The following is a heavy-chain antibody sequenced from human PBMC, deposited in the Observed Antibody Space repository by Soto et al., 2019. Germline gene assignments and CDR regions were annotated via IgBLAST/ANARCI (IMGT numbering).Heavy chain of an antibody. D-gene: IGHD6-19*01. CDR3: AHIVVAGLGYYFDY. J-gene: IGHJ4*02. CDR2: IYWDDDK. Sequence: QITLKESGPTLVKPTQTLTLTCTFSGFSLSSTRMAVGWIRQPPGKALEWLALIYWDDDKRYSPFLKSRLTITKDTPKNQVVLTMSNMDPVDTARYSCAHIVVAGLGYYFDYWGQGTLVTVSS. V-gene: IGHV2-5*02. CDR1: GFSLSSTRMA.